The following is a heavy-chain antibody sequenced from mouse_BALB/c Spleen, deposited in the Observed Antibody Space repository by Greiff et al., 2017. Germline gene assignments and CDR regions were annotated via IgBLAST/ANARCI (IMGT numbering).Heavy chain of an antibody. CDR3: AREDGYSAWFAY. Sequence: EVQLVESGPGLVKPSQSLSLTCTVTGYSITSDYAWNWIRQFPGNKLEWMGYISYSGSTSYNPSLKSRISITRDTSKNQFFLQLNSVTTEDTATYYCAREDGYSAWFAYWGQGTLVTVSA. CDR2: ISYSGST. V-gene: IGHV3-2*02. J-gene: IGHJ3*01. CDR1: GYSITSDYA. D-gene: IGHD2-3*01.